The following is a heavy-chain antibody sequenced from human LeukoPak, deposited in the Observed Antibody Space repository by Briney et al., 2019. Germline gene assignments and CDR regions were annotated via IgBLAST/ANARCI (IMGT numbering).Heavy chain of an antibody. CDR2: ISYDGSNK. V-gene: IGHV3-30*04. J-gene: IGHJ4*02. CDR3: SKLSSGWSNDY. D-gene: IGHD3-22*01. Sequence: PGGSLRLSCAASGFTFSSYAMHWVRQAPGKGLEWVAVISYDGSNKYYADSVKGRFTISRDNSRNTLDLQMNSLTDEDTAIYYCSKLSSGWSNDYWGQGIQVTVSS. CDR1: GFTFSSYA.